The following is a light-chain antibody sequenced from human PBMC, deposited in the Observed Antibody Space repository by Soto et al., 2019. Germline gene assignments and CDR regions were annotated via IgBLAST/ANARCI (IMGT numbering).Light chain of an antibody. CDR1: SSNIGSNY. J-gene: IGLJ2*01. CDR2: RNN. Sequence: QSVLTQPPSASRTPGXRVTISCSGSSSNIGSNYVYWYQQLPGTAPKLLIYRNNQRPSGVPDRFSGSKSGTSASLAISGLRSEDEADYYCAAWDDSLSGLVFGGGTKLTVL. CDR3: AAWDDSLSGLV. V-gene: IGLV1-47*01.